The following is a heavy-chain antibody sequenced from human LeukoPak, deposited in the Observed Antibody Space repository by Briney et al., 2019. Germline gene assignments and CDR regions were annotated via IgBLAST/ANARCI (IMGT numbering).Heavy chain of an antibody. CDR1: GFTFSSYW. Sequence: PGGSLRLSCAASGFTFSSYWMHWVRQAPGKGLVWVSRINSDGSSTSYADSVKGRFTISRDNAKNTLYLQMNSLRAEDTAEYYCARGIMITFGGSLDYWGQGTLVTVSS. J-gene: IGHJ4*02. CDR3: ARGIMITFGGSLDY. CDR2: INSDGSST. D-gene: IGHD3-16*01. V-gene: IGHV3-74*01.